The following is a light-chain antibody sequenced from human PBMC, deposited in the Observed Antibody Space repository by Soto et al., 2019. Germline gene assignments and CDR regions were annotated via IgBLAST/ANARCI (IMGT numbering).Light chain of an antibody. CDR1: SSDVGGYNY. V-gene: IGLV2-14*01. Sequence: QSVLTQPPSASGSPGQSVTISCTGTSSDVGGYNYVSWYQHHPGKAPKLIIYEVSYRPSGVSNRFSGSKSGNTASLTISGLQADDEADDYCCSYTSSSSHVFGTGTKVTVL. CDR3: CSYTSSSSHV. J-gene: IGLJ1*01. CDR2: EVS.